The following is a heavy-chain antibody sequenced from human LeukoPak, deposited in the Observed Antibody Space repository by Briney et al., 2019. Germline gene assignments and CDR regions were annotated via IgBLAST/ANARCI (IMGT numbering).Heavy chain of an antibody. CDR2: IYPGDSDT. D-gene: IGHD2-15*01. CDR3: ARRGCNGGSCYAY. J-gene: IGHJ4*02. CDR1: GYRFSNDW. Sequence: GGDLKIYCQGSGYRFSNDWIGWVRPMPGKGLEWMGIIYPGDSDTRYSPSFQGQVTISADKSISTAYLQWSSLGASDTAMYYCARRGCNGGSCYAYWGQGTLVTVSS. V-gene: IGHV5-51*01.